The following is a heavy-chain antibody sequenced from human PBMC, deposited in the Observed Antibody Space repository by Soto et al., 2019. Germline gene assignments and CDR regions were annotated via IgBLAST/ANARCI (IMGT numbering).Heavy chain of an antibody. J-gene: IGHJ3*02. CDR3: ALQGAYGDYDAFDI. V-gene: IGHV1-3*01. CDR2: INGGSANT. Sequence: ASVKVSCKASGYSFTSYTMHWVRQAPGVRLEWMGWINGGSANTKYSPKFQGRVTITRDTSATTAYMELSSLRSEDTAVYYCALQGAYGDYDAFDIWGQGTMVTVSS. D-gene: IGHD4-17*01. CDR1: GYSFTSYT.